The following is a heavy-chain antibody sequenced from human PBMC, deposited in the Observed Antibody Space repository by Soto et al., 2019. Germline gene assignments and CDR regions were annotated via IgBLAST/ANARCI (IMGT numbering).Heavy chain of an antibody. CDR1: GFSLSNAGLG. V-gene: IGHV2-26*04. CDR3: ASTYSSSWYWFDP. Sequence: QVTVKESGPVLVKPTETLTLTCTASGFSLSNAGLGVSWIRQPPGKALEWLAHIFSNDEKSYSTSLKSRHTISKDTSKSHVVLTMTNMDPVDTGTYYCASTYSSSWYWFDPWGQGTLVTVSS. D-gene: IGHD6-13*01. J-gene: IGHJ5*02. CDR2: IFSNDEK.